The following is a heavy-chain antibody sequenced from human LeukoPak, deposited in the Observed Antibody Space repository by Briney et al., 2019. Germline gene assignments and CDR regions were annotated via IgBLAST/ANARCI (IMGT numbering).Heavy chain of an antibody. D-gene: IGHD3-3*02. CDR1: GFTFSSYA. Sequence: GGSLRLSCAASGFTFSSYAMSWVRQAPGKGLEWVSAISGSGGSTYYADSVKGRFTISRDNSKNTLYLQMNSLRAEDTAVYYCASSPAHFWSGSDYWGQGTLVTVSS. V-gene: IGHV3-23*01. CDR2: ISGSGGST. J-gene: IGHJ4*02. CDR3: ASSPAHFWSGSDY.